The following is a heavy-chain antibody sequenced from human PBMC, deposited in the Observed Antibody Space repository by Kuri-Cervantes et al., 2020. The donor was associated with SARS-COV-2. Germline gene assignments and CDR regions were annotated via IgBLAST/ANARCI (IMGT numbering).Heavy chain of an antibody. J-gene: IGHJ4*02. CDR3: ARGRVFVVAAAGSVDY. D-gene: IGHD6-13*01. CDR2: INHSGST. CDR1: GGSFSGYY. V-gene: IGHV4-34*01. Sequence: GSLRLSCAVYGGSFSGYYWSWIRQPPGKGLEWIGEINHSGSTNYNPSLKSRVTISVDTSKNQFSLKLSSVTAADTAVYHCARGRVFVVAAAGSVDYWGQGTLVTVSS.